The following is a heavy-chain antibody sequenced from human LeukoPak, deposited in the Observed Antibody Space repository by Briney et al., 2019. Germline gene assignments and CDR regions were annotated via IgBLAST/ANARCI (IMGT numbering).Heavy chain of an antibody. J-gene: IGHJ4*02. CDR2: IGSDGTKK. D-gene: IGHD5/OR15-5a*01. CDR1: GFIFSDHP. Sequence: PAGSLRLSCVASGFIFSDHPFHWVRQCPTQGLERVALIGSDGTKKYYADSVQGRFTVSRENSKNTLFLQMNTLRADDSAVYFCARQMTSTRLFDSWGQGTLVTVSS. V-gene: IGHV3-30*04. CDR3: ARQMTSTRLFDS.